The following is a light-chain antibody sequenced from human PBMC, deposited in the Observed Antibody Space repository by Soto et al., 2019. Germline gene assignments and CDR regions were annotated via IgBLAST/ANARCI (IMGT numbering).Light chain of an antibody. CDR2: DAS. CDR3: QQYKSHPVT. Sequence: DIQMTQSPSTLSASVGDRVTITCRASQTISSWLAWYQQKPGKAPELLIYDASTLESGVPSRFSGSGSGTEFSLTISSLQPDDFATYYCQQYKSHPVTFGQGTKVDIK. CDR1: QTISSW. J-gene: IGKJ1*01. V-gene: IGKV1-5*01.